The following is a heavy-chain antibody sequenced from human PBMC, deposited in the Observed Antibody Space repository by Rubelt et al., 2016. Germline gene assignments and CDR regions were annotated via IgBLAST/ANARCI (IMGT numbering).Heavy chain of an antibody. J-gene: IGHJ4*02. V-gene: IGHV4-34*01. CDR3: ARGMVASTPWTTLGY. D-gene: IGHD2-15*01. CDR1: GGSFSGYS. CDR2: IDHSGNT. Sequence: QVQLQQWGAGLVKPSETLSLTCAVYGGSFSGYSWTWIRQPPGKGLEWLGEIDHSGNTDYIPSLKSQVSISVDTSKKQISLKMSSVTAADTAVYYCARGMVASTPWTTLGYWGQGTLVTVSS.